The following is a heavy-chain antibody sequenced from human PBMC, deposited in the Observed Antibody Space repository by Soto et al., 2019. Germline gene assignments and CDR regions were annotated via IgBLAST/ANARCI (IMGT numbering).Heavy chain of an antibody. D-gene: IGHD2-15*01. Sequence: SETLSLTCTVSGASISSYYWSWIRQPPGKGLEWIGYIHYSGSTNYNPSFKSRVTISIDTSKRHFSLNLTSVTAADTAMYYCARIVHNWFDPWGQGTLVTVSS. CDR1: GASISSYY. J-gene: IGHJ5*02. V-gene: IGHV4-59*01. CDR3: ARIVHNWFDP. CDR2: IHYSGST.